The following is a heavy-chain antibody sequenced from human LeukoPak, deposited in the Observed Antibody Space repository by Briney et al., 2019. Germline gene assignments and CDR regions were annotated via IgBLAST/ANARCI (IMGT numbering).Heavy chain of an antibody. V-gene: IGHV4-34*01. CDR1: GGSFSGYY. CDR3: ASGRSRRTGGWSDP. Sequence: PSETLSRTCAVYGGSFSGYYWSWIRQPPGKGLEWIGEINHSGSTNYNPSLKSRVTISVDTSKNQFSLKLSSVTAADTAVYYCASGRSRRTGGWSDPWGQGTLVTVSS. D-gene: IGHD3-16*01. J-gene: IGHJ5*02. CDR2: INHSGST.